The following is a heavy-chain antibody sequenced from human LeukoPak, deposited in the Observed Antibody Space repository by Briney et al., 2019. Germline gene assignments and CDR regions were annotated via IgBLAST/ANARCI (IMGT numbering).Heavy chain of an antibody. Sequence: SETLSLTCTVSGGSISSGRNDSSWSRQPAGKGLEWSVRIYTSGSTNDNPSRNNQHTISVDTSKHQFSLKLSSVTAADTAVYYCARERLLWFGELACLYFDYWGQGTLVTVSS. CDR1: GGSISSGRND. CDR2: IYTSGST. CDR3: ARERLLWFGELACLYFDY. J-gene: IGHJ4*02. V-gene: IGHV4-61*02. D-gene: IGHD3-10*01.